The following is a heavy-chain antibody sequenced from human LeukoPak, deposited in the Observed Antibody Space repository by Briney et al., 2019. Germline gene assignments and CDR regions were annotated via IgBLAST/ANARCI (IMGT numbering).Heavy chain of an antibody. Sequence: GESLKISCKGSGYSFTSYWIGWVRQMPGKGLEWMGIIYPGDSDTRYSPSFQGQVTISADKSISTAYLQWSSLKASDTAMYYCARPIQLWYDAFDIWGQGTMVTVSS. J-gene: IGHJ3*02. D-gene: IGHD5-18*01. CDR3: ARPIQLWYDAFDI. CDR1: GYSFTSYW. V-gene: IGHV5-51*01. CDR2: IYPGDSDT.